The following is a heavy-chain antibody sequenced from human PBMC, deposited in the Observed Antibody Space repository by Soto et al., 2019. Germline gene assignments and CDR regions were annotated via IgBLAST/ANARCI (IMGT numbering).Heavy chain of an antibody. CDR3: ANEYYDFWSGYYPLDY. CDR1: GFRFSTYA. CDR2: ISSSGDGT. J-gene: IGHJ4*02. V-gene: IGHV3-23*01. D-gene: IGHD3-3*01. Sequence: GGSLRLSCAASGFRFSTYAMTWVRQAPGKGLEWVSIISSSGDGTYYVDSVKGRFTISRDNSKNTLYLQMNSLRAEDTAVYYCANEYYDFWSGYYPLDYWGQGTLVTVSS.